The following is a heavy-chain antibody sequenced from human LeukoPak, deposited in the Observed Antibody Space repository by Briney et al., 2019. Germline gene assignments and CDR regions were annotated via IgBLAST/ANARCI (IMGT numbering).Heavy chain of an antibody. CDR1: GYTFTSYY. Sequence: ASVKVSCKASGYTFTSYYIHWARQAPGQGLEWMGMINPSRGSTSYAQKFQGGLTMTRDTSTSTVYMELSSLRSEDTAVYYCTRGVQLERRYYNWFDPWGQGTLVTVSS. J-gene: IGHJ5*02. CDR3: TRGVQLERRYYNWFDP. D-gene: IGHD1-1*01. CDR2: INPSRGST. V-gene: IGHV1-46*01.